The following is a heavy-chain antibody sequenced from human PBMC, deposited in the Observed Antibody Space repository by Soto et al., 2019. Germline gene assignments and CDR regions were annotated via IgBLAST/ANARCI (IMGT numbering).Heavy chain of an antibody. CDR3: ARDVCDWNRRPIKYYYYYGMDV. Sequence: GGSLRLSCAASGFTFSNYVMHWVRQAPGKGLEWVALIWYDGSNKYYTDSVKGQFTISRDNSKNTLYLQMNTLRAEDTAVYYCARDVCDWNRRPIKYYYYYGMDVWGQGTTVTVSS. CDR1: GFTFSNYV. J-gene: IGHJ6*02. CDR2: IWYDGSNK. D-gene: IGHD1-1*01. V-gene: IGHV3-33*01.